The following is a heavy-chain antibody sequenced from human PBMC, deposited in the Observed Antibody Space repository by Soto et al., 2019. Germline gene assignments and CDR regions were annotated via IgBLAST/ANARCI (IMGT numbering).Heavy chain of an antibody. Sequence: QVQLVESGGGVVQPGRSLRLSCAASGFTFRSNGMHWVRQAPGKGLEWVATIWYDSSNKYYADSVKGRFTISRDNSKNTLYLQMNNLRAENTGIYYCAKEGNIGSSSWYYFDYWGQGTLVTVSS. CDR1: GFTFRSNG. D-gene: IGHD6-13*01. V-gene: IGHV3-33*06. CDR3: AKEGNIGSSSWYYFDY. CDR2: IWYDSSNK. J-gene: IGHJ4*02.